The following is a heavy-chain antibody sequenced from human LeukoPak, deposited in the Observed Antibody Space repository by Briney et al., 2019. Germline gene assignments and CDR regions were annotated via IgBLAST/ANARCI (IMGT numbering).Heavy chain of an antibody. CDR2: IYNSGST. CDR3: ATGTYYYDSSGSPLDD. V-gene: IGHV4-4*07. CDR1: GGSISSYY. J-gene: IGHJ4*02. D-gene: IGHD3-22*01. Sequence: SETLSLTCTVSGGSISSYYWSWMRQPAGKGLEWIGRIYNSGSTNYNPSLKSRVTMSVDTSKNQFSLKLSSVTAADTAVYYCATGTYYYDSSGSPLDDWGQGTLVTVSS.